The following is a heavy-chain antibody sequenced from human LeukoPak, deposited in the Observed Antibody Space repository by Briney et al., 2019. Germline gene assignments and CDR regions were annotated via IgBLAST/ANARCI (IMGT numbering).Heavy chain of an antibody. CDR3: AKDPSEGYYYDSSGYYDY. D-gene: IGHD3-22*01. V-gene: IGHV3-33*06. J-gene: IGHJ4*02. CDR2: IWHDASHT. CDR1: GFSFSTYA. Sequence: GRSLRLSCAASGFSFSTYAMHWVRQAPGKGLEWVALIWHDASHTFYTDSVKGRFTISRDNSKNTLYLQMNSLRAEDTAVYYCAKDPSEGYYYDSSGYYDYWGQGTLVTVSS.